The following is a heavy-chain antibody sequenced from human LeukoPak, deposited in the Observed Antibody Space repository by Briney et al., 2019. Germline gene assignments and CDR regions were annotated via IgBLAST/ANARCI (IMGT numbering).Heavy chain of an antibody. V-gene: IGHV3-30-3*01. D-gene: IGHD5-18*01. Sequence: GRSLRLSCAASGFTFSSYAMHWVRQAPGKGLEWVAVISYDGSNKYYADSVKGRFTISRDNSKNTLYLQMNSLRAEDTAVYYCARDLRPGGYSYGFWGDYFDYWGQGTLVTVSS. CDR2: ISYDGSNK. CDR3: ARDLRPGGYSYGFWGDYFDY. CDR1: GFTFSSYA. J-gene: IGHJ4*02.